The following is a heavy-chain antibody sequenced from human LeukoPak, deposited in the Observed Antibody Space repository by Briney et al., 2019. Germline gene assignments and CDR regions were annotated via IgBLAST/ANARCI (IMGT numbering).Heavy chain of an antibody. CDR1: AGSLSSYY. Sequence: SETLSLTSTVSAGSLSSYYWSWIRQPPGKGLEWIGYIYYGGSNNYNPSLKSRVTISVDTSKNQFSLKLSSVTAADTAVYYCASGEMTTVTTYSYWGQGTLVTVSS. CDR2: IYYGGSN. V-gene: IGHV4-59*01. CDR3: ASGEMTTVTTYSY. J-gene: IGHJ4*02. D-gene: IGHD4-17*01.